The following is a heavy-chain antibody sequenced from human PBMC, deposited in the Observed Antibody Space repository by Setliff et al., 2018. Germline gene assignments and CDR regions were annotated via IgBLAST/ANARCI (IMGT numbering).Heavy chain of an antibody. CDR3: RLWFRELLRDY. Sequence: GGSLRLSCAASGFVFGTYGMHWVRQAPGKGLDWVASVRFDGSYKVYADSVKGRFTISRDNSENTLFLQMTSLRPEDSAVYFCRLWFRELLRDYWGQGTLVTVSS. V-gene: IGHV3-30*02. CDR2: VRFDGSYK. CDR1: GFVFGTYG. J-gene: IGHJ4*02. D-gene: IGHD3-10*01.